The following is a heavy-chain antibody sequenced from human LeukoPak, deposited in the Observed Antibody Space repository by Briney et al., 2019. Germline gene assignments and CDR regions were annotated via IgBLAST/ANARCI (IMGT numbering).Heavy chain of an antibody. J-gene: IGHJ5*01. CDR3: VRHDGRGGATMGAFDS. D-gene: IGHD5-12*01. Sequence: SETLSLTCTISAASIRSSSHHWGWIRHSPGKGLERIGSIYYGQTIYYNPSLNSRVTISVVTSKDQFTLQLNSVTAADTAVYYCVRHDGRGGATMGAFDSWGQGSLVIVSS. CDR2: IYYGQTI. CDR1: AASIRSSSHH. V-gene: IGHV4-39*01.